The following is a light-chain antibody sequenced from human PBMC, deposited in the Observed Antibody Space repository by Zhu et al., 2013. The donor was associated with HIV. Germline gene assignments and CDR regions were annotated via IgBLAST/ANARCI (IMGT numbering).Light chain of an antibody. J-gene: IGKJ3*01. Sequence: IQMTQSPSSLSASVRDRVTITCRASQGIGNHLAWYQHKPGKPPTLLIYSASTLQSGVPSRFSGSGSGTEFTLTISSLQPEDVSIYYCQNYHSAPFTFGPGTKVEIK. CDR2: SAS. CDR3: QNYHSAPFT. V-gene: IGKV1-27*01. CDR1: QGIGNH.